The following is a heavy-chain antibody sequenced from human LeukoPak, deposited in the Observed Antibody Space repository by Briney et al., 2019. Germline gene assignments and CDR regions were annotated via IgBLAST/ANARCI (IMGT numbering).Heavy chain of an antibody. CDR3: ARGRTMFWTSGTNRFDP. D-gene: IGHD3/OR15-3a*01. Sequence: SVKVSCKASGDPFNSYTVNWVRQAPGQGLEWVGGIITIFNTTHYAQKFQGRVTITSDESTTTAHLGVTSLRSDDTAVYYCARGRTMFWTSGTNRFDPWGQGTLVTVSS. CDR1: GDPFNSYT. CDR2: IITIFNTT. V-gene: IGHV1-69*13. J-gene: IGHJ5*02.